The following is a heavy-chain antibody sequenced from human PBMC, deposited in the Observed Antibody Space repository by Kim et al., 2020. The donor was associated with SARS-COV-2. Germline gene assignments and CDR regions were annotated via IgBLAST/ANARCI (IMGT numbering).Heavy chain of an antibody. J-gene: IGHJ2*01. CDR1: GFTFSSYG. CDR3: AKIPVDIVATIRGKGGY. D-gene: IGHD5-12*01. CDR2: ISYDGSNK. Sequence: GGSLRLSCAASGFTFSSYGMHWVRQAPGKGLEWVAVISYDGSNKYYADSVKGRFTISRDNSKNTLYLQMNSLRAEDTAVYYCAKIPVDIVATIRGKGGY. V-gene: IGHV3-30*18.